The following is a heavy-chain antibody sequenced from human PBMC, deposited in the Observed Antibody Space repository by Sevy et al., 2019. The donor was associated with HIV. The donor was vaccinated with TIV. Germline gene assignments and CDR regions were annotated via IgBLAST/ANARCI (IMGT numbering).Heavy chain of an antibody. CDR1: GFTFSSYS. V-gene: IGHV3-48*02. CDR2: ISSSGSTI. CDR3: ARDLFRGYGGDPSYYYYYGMDV. Sequence: GGSLRLSCAASGFTFSSYSMNWVRQAPGKGLEWVSYISSSGSTIYYADSVKGRFTISRDNAKNSLYLQMNSLRDEDTAVYYCARDLFRGYGGDPSYYYYYGMDVWGQGTTVTVSS. D-gene: IGHD3-10*01. J-gene: IGHJ6*02.